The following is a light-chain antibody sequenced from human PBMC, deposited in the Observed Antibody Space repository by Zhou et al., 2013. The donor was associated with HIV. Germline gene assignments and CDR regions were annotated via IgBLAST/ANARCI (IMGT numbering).Light chain of an antibody. J-gene: IGKJ3*01. CDR3: QQRSNWPPLFT. CDR2: DAS. V-gene: IGKV3-11*01. CDR1: QSVSSY. Sequence: EIVLMQSPGTLSLSPGERATLSCRASQSVSSYLAWYQQKPGQAPRLLIYDASNRATGIPARFSGSGSGTDFTLTISSLEPEDFAVYYCQQRSNWPPLFTFGPGTKVDIK.